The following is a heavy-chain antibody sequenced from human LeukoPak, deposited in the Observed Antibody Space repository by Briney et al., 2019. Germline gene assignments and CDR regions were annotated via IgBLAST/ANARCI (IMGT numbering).Heavy chain of an antibody. Sequence: ASVKFSCKASGYTFTSYGISWVRQTPGQGLEWMGWISAYDGNTNYAQKLQGRVTMTTDTSTSTAYMELRSLRSGDTAVYYCASSVATWNDAFDIWGQGTMVTVSS. CDR2: ISAYDGNT. J-gene: IGHJ3*02. CDR3: ASSVATWNDAFDI. CDR1: GYTFTSYG. V-gene: IGHV1-18*01. D-gene: IGHD5-12*01.